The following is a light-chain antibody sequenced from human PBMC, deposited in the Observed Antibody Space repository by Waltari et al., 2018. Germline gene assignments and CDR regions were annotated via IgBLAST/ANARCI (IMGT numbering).Light chain of an antibody. CDR2: DDS. J-gene: IGLJ2*01. CDR3: LVWHSTTDHHGV. CDR1: NIGSKS. V-gene: IGLV3-21*04. Sequence: SYVVTQSPSVSVAPGETARITCGGDNIGSKSVDWYQQRPGQAPVLVISDDSDRPSGIPGRFSGSNAGNTATLTISWVEADDEADYYCLVWHSTTDHHGVFGGGTKLTVL.